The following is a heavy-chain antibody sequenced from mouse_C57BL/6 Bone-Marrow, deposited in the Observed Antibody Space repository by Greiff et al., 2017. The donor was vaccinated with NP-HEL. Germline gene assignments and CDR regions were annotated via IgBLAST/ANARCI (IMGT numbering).Heavy chain of an antibody. V-gene: IGHV1-50*01. CDR2: IDPSDSYT. J-gene: IGHJ1*03. CDR3: ARGNYDYDGVLYWYFDV. Sequence: VQLQQPGAELVKPGASVKLSCKASGYTFTSYWMQWVKQRPGQGLEWIGEIDPSDSYTNYNQKFKGKATLTVDTSSSTAYMQLSSLTSEDSAVYYCARGNYDYDGVLYWYFDVWGTGTTVTVSS. CDR1: GYTFTSYW. D-gene: IGHD2-4*01.